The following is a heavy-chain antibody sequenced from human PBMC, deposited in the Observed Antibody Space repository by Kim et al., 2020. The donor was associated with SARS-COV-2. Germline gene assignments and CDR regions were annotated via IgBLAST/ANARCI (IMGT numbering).Heavy chain of an antibody. J-gene: IGHJ5*02. D-gene: IGHD1-26*01. Sequence: DAVKGRFTISRDNSKNTLYLQMNSLRAEDTAVYYCARAAIVGATGGWFDPWGQGTLVTVSS. CDR3: ARAAIVGATGGWFDP. V-gene: IGHV3-30*01.